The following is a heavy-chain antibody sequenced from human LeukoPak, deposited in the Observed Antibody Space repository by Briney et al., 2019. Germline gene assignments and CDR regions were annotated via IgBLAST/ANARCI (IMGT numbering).Heavy chain of an antibody. D-gene: IGHD5-18*01. CDR2: ISAYNGNT. V-gene: IGHV1-18*01. Sequence: ASVKVSCKASGYTFTSYGISWVRQAPGQGLEWMGWISAYNGNTNYAQKLQGRVTMTTDTSTSTAYMELRSLRSDDTAVYYCARGKIYPGYSPAPHWLDPWGQGTLVTVSS. CDR1: GYTFTSYG. J-gene: IGHJ5*02. CDR3: ARGKIYPGYSPAPHWLDP.